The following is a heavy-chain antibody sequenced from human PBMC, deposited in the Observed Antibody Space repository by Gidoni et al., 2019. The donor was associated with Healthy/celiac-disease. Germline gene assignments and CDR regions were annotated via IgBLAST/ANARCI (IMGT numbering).Heavy chain of an antibody. CDR2: IYPGDSDT. CDR3: ARFFYNWKFPYYYGMDV. J-gene: IGHJ6*02. CDR1: GYSFTSSW. V-gene: IGHV5-51*01. Sequence: EVQLVQSGAEVKKHGESLKISCKGSGYSFTSSWLGWVRQMPGKGLEWMGIIYPGDSDTRYSPSFQGQGTIAADKSISTAYLQWSSLKASDTAMYYCARFFYNWKFPYYYGMDVWGQGTTVTVSS. D-gene: IGHD1-20*01.